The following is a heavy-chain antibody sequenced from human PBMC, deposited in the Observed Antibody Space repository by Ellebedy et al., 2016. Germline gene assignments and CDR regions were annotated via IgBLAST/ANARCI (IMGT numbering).Heavy chain of an antibody. V-gene: IGHV3-7*01. D-gene: IGHD5-18*01. J-gene: IGHJ4*02. Sequence: GGSLRLXCVASDFSFGDSAMQWVRQAPGKGLEWVANIKPDGSDEHYVDSVKGRFSISRDNAKNSLFLQMNRLRAEDTAVYYCARDSAISSAGQDGYWGQGTLVTVSS. CDR2: IKPDGSDE. CDR1: DFSFGDSA. CDR3: ARDSAISSAGQDGY.